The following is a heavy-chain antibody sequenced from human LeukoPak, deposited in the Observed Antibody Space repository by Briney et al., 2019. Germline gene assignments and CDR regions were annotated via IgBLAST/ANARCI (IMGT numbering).Heavy chain of an antibody. CDR2: IRYDGSNK. Sequence: PGGSLRLSCAASGFTFRNYGMHWVRLAPGKGLEWVAFIRYDGSNKYYADSVKGRFTISRDNSKNTLYLQMNSLRAEDTAVYYCAKDGATSLGYWGQGTLVTVSS. D-gene: IGHD5-12*01. CDR3: AKDGATSLGY. CDR1: GFTFRNYG. V-gene: IGHV3-30*02. J-gene: IGHJ4*02.